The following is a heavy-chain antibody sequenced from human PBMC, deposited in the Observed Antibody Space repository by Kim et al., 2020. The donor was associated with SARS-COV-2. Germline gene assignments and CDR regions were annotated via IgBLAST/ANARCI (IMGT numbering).Heavy chain of an antibody. J-gene: IGHJ4*02. Sequence: SNRGSTYYADSVKGRYTISRDNSKNTLYLQMSSLRAEDTAVYYCVKGEDYWGQGTLVTVSS. CDR3: VKGEDY. CDR2: SNRGST. V-gene: IGHV3-64D*09.